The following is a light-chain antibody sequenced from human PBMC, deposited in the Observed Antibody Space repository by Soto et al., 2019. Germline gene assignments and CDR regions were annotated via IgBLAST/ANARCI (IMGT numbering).Light chain of an antibody. CDR1: SSDVGAYDF. J-gene: IGLJ3*02. CDR2: DVT. V-gene: IGLV2-14*01. Sequence: QSALTQPASVSGSPGQSITISCTGTSSDVGAYDFVSWYQHYPGKAPKLVTFDVTHRPPGISDRFSGSKSANTASLTISGLQAEDEADYYCSSYTTTITVFGGGTKLTVL. CDR3: SSYTTTITV.